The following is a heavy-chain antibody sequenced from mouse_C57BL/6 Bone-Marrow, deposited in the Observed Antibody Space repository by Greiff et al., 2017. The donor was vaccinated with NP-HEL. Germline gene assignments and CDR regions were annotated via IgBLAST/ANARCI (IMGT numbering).Heavy chain of an antibody. V-gene: IGHV1-69*01. CDR2: IDPSDSYT. CDR1: GYTFTSYW. CDR3: ARREN. Sequence: QVQLQHPGAELVMPGASVKLSCKASGYTFTSYWMHWVKQRPGQGLEWIGEIDPSDSYTNYNQKFKGKSTLTVDKSSSTAYMQLSSLTSEDSAVYYCARRENWGTGTTVTVSS. J-gene: IGHJ1*03.